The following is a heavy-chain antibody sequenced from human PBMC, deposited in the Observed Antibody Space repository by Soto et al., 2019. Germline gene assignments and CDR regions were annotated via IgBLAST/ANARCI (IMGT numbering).Heavy chain of an antibody. CDR3: AKEAAEFWAYYYYYMDV. D-gene: IGHD3-16*01. V-gene: IGHV3-23*01. Sequence: GGSLRLSCAASGFTFSSYAMSWVRQAPGKGLEWVSAISGSGGSTYYADSVKGRFTISRDNSKNTLYLQMNSLRAEDTAVYYCAKEAAEFWAYYYYYMDVWGKGTTVTVSS. J-gene: IGHJ6*03. CDR2: ISGSGGST. CDR1: GFTFSSYA.